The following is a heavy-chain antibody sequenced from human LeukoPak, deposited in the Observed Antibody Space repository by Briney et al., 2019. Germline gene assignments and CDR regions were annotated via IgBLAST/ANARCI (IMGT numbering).Heavy chain of an antibody. D-gene: IGHD2-2*01. J-gene: IGHJ1*01. CDR1: GGTFSSYA. Sequence: SVKVSCEASGGTFSSYAISWVRQAPGQGLEWMGGIIPIFGTANYAQEFQGRVTITADKSTSTAYMELSSLRSEDTAVYYCASHCSSTSCYAPAEYFQHWGQGTLVTVSS. CDR3: ASHCSSTSCYAPAEYFQH. CDR2: IIPIFGTA. V-gene: IGHV1-69*06.